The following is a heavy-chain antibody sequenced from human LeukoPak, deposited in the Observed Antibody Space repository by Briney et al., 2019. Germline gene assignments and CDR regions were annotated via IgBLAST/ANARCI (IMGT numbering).Heavy chain of an antibody. Sequence: PGGSLRLSCVASGFTFSIYWMSWVRQAPGRGPEWLAIIKEDGSVIWDVESVRGRFTISRDNAKNSVYLGMNSLRAKDTAVYYCARGSGRQQLEQNYWGQGNLVTVSS. J-gene: IGHJ4*02. CDR1: GFTFSIYW. CDR3: ARGSGRQQLEQNY. V-gene: IGHV3-7*01. D-gene: IGHD6-13*01. CDR2: IKEDGSVI.